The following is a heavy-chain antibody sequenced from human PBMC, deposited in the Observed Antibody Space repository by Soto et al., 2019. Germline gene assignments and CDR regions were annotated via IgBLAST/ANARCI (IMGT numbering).Heavy chain of an antibody. CDR1: GGTFSSYA. D-gene: IGHD5-12*01. CDR2: IIPIFGTA. J-gene: IGHJ4*02. CDR3: ARDWGRDGYNYFDY. V-gene: IGHV1-69*13. Sequence: ASVKVSCKASGGTFSSYAISWVRQAPGQGLEWMGGIIPIFGTANYAQKFQGRVTITADESTSTAYMELSSLRSEDTAVYYCARDWGRDGYNYFDYWGQGTLVTVSS.